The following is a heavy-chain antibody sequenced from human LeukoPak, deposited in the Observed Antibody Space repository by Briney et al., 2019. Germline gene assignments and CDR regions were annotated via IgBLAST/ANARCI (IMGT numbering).Heavy chain of an antibody. J-gene: IGHJ4*02. CDR2: IIPIFGTA. D-gene: IGHD5-12*01. V-gene: IGHV1-69*01. CDR3: ARGMLSGYDLWAIDY. CDR1: GGTFTSYA. Sequence: GASVKVSCKASGGTFTSYAISWVRQAPGQGLEWMGGIIPIFGTANYAQKFQGRVTITADESTSTAYLELSSLRSDDTAVYYCARGMLSGYDLWAIDYWGQGTLVTVSS.